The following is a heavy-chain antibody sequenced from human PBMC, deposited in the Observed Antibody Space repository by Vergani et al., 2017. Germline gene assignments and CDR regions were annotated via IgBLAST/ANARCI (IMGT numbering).Heavy chain of an antibody. J-gene: IGHJ6*03. CDR3: ARAIYDFXSGLPADYYYYMDV. D-gene: IGHD3-3*01. V-gene: IGHV4-59*01. CDR2: IYYSGST. CDR1: GGSISSYY. Sequence: QVQLQESGPGLVKPSETLSLTCTVSGGSISSYYWSWIRQPPGKGLEWIGYIYYSGSTNYNPSLKSRVTISVDTSKNQFSLKLSSVTAADTAVYYCARAIYDFXSGLPADYYYYMDVWGKGTTVTVSS.